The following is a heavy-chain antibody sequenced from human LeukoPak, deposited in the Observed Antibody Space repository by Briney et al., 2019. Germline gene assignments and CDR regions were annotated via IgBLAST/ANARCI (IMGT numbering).Heavy chain of an antibody. D-gene: IGHD4-17*01. CDR1: GFTVSSNY. CDR3: AREYLYYGDYVDYYYYGMDV. J-gene: IGHJ6*02. Sequence: GGSLRLSCAASGFTVSSNYVSWVRQAPGKGLEWVSVIYSGGSTYYADSVKGRFTISRHNSKNTLYLQMNSLRAEETAVYYCAREYLYYGDYVDYYYYGMDVWGQGTTVTVSS. CDR2: IYSGGST. V-gene: IGHV3-53*04.